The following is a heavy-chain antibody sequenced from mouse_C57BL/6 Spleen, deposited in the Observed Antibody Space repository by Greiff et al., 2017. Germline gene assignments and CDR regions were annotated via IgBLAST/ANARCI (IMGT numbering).Heavy chain of an antibody. CDR3: ATGDYDGGNY. V-gene: IGHV1-69*01. Sequence: VQLQQPGAELVMPGASVKLSCKASGYTFTSYWMHWVKQRPGQGLEWIGEIDPSDSYTNYNQKFKGKSTLTVDKSSSTAYMQLSSLTSEDSAVYYCATGDYDGGNYWGQGTTLTVSS. J-gene: IGHJ2*01. CDR2: IDPSDSYT. D-gene: IGHD2-4*01. CDR1: GYTFTSYW.